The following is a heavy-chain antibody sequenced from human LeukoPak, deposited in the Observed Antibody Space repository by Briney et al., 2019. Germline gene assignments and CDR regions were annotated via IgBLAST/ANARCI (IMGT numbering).Heavy chain of an antibody. J-gene: IGHJ4*02. V-gene: IGHV3-11*01. CDR3: VRGKRRFDL. CDR2: ISPRSYSM. CDR1: GDTFSGYY. Sequence: LSLTCAVYGDTFSGYYWSWIRQSPGKGLEWVSYISPRSYSMYYRDSVKGRFTISRDNAKNSLYLQTNNLRDEDTAVYYCVRGKRRFDLWGQGTLVTVSS.